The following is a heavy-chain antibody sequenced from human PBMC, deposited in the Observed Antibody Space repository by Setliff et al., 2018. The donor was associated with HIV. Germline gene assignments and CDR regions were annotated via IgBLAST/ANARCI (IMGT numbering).Heavy chain of an antibody. CDR3: AKDRFSDSSAPGDAFDV. Sequence: PGGSLRLSCVGSGVSNHGMNWVRQAPGKGLEWVSYISGSGANPYNADFVEGRFTVSRDNSKNTLYLQLNSLRAEDTAVYYCAKDRFSDSSAPGDAFDVWGVGTLVTVSS. V-gene: IGHV3-23*01. D-gene: IGHD3-22*01. CDR2: ISGSGANP. CDR1: GVSNHG. J-gene: IGHJ3*01.